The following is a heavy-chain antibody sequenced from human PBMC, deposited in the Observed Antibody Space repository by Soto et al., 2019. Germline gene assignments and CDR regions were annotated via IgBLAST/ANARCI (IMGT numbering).Heavy chain of an antibody. CDR3: AREKGVVPAAYGMDV. V-gene: IGHV3-30-3*01. J-gene: IGHJ6*02. Sequence: VQLVESGGGLVQPGGSLRLSCSASGFTFSSYAMHWVRQAPGKGLEWVAVISYDGSNKYYADSVKGRFTISRDNSKNTLYLQMNSLRAEDTAVYYCAREKGVVPAAYGMDVWGQGTTVTVSS. CDR1: GFTFSSYA. CDR2: ISYDGSNK. D-gene: IGHD2-2*01.